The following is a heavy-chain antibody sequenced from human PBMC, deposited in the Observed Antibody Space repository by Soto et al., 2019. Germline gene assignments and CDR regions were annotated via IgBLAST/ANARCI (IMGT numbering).Heavy chain of an antibody. V-gene: IGHV1-69*01. CDR3: ASGASRWYPYFFDS. CDR2: IIPYYNTL. Sequence: QAQVVQSGAEVRKPGSSVKLSCKASEGTFNSYAIAWVRQAPGQGLEWMGGIIPYYNTLNYAQKFQDRVTITGDDSTNTVYMELSSLRSDDTAVYFCASGASRWYPYFFDSWAQGTLVTVSS. D-gene: IGHD6-13*01. J-gene: IGHJ4*02. CDR1: EGTFNSYA.